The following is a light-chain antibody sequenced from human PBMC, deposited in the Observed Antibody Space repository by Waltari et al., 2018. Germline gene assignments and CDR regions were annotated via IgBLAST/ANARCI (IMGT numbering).Light chain of an antibody. CDR2: EVT. CDR3: SSYAATNNVI. CDR1: GSDVGGYKY. V-gene: IGLV2-8*01. Sequence: QSALTQPPSASGSLGQSVTISCTGTGSDVGGYKYVSWYQQYPGKAPKLLIYEVTKRPSGVPVRFSGSKSGNTASLTVSGLRAEDEGDYYCSSYAATNNVIFGGGTNLTVL. J-gene: IGLJ2*01.